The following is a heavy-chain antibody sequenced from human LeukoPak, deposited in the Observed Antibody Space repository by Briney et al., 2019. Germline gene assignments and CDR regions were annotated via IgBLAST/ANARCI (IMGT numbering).Heavy chain of an antibody. Sequence: GGSLRLSCAASGFTFSDYYMSWIRQAPGKGLEWVSYISSSGSTIYYADSVKGRFTISRDNAKNSLYPQMNSLRAEDTAVYYCAREGGLVPAATNFDYWGQGTLVTVSS. CDR3: AREGGLVPAATNFDY. V-gene: IGHV3-11*01. CDR1: GFTFSDYY. D-gene: IGHD2-2*01. J-gene: IGHJ4*02. CDR2: ISSSGSTI.